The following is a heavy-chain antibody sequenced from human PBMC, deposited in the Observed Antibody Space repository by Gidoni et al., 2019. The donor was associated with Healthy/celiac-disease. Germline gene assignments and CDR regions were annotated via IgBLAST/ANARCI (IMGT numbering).Heavy chain of an antibody. D-gene: IGHD4-17*01. CDR2: ISSSSSYI. Sequence: EVQLVESGGGLVKPGGSLRLSCAASGFTFSSYSMNWVRQAPGKGLEWVSSISSSSSYIYYADSVKGRFTISRDNAKNSLYLQMNSLRAEDTAVYYCARVRADEGGYGFWGQGTLVTVSS. V-gene: IGHV3-21*01. CDR1: GFTFSSYS. CDR3: ARVRADEGGYGF. J-gene: IGHJ4*02.